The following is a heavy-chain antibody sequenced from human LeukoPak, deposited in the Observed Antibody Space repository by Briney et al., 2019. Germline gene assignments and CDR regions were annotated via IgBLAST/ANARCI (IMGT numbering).Heavy chain of an antibody. Sequence: PGGSLRLSCAASGFTFSSYEMNWVRQAPGKGLEWVSYISSAGSTIYYADSAKGRFTISRDNAKNSLYLQMNSLRAEDTAVYYCARESQSAYYFDSSGYEDAFDIWGQGTMVTVSS. D-gene: IGHD3-22*01. V-gene: IGHV3-48*03. CDR3: ARESQSAYYFDSSGYEDAFDI. J-gene: IGHJ3*02. CDR1: GFTFSSYE. CDR2: ISSAGSTI.